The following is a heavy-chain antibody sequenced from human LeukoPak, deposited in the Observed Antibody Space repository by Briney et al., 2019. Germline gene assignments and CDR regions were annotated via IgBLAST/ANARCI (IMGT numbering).Heavy chain of an antibody. CDR3: ARRAGEYSHPNDY. V-gene: IGHV3-53*01. Sequence: GGSLRLSCTVSGFTVSSNSMSWVRQAPGKGLEWVSFIYSGGNTHYSDSVKGRFTISKDNSKNTLYLQMNSLRAEDTAVYYCARRAGEYSHPNDYWGQGTLVTVSS. D-gene: IGHD4-17*01. CDR1: GFTVSSNS. J-gene: IGHJ4*02. CDR2: IYSGGNT.